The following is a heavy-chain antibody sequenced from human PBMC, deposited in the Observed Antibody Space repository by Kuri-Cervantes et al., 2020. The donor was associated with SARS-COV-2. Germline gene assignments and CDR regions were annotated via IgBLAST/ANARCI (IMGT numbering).Heavy chain of an antibody. J-gene: IGHJ6*02. D-gene: IGHD5-24*01. CDR3: VRGFLEMTTMFFYYHGLDV. V-gene: IGHV3-21*04. Sequence: GGSLRLSCAASGFTFSDYNVNWLRQAPGKGLEWVSSISSSSRYIYYADSVKGRFTVSRDNAKSSLHLHMNSLTTEDTAVYYCVRGFLEMTTMFFYYHGLDVWGQGTTVTVSS. CDR1: GFTFSDYN. CDR2: ISSSSRYI.